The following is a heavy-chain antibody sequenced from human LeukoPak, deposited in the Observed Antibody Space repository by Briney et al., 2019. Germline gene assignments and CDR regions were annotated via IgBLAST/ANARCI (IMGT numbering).Heavy chain of an antibody. V-gene: IGHV1-2*02. Sequence: ASVKVSCKASGYTFTSYGISWVRQAPGQGLEWMGWINPNSGGTNYAQKFQGRVTMTRDTSISTAYMELSRLRSDDTAVYYCARVGYYYDSSGYLPSWGQGTLVTVSS. J-gene: IGHJ4*02. CDR3: ARVGYYYDSSGYLPS. CDR2: INPNSGGT. CDR1: GYTFTSYG. D-gene: IGHD3-22*01.